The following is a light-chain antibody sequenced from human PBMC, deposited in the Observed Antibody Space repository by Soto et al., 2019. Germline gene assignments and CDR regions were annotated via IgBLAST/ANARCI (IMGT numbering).Light chain of an antibody. Sequence: QSVLTQPPSVSAAPGQKVTISCSGSSSNIGKNYVSWYQQVPGTAPKLIIYDNNKRLSGIPDRVSGSKSGTSATLVITGLQTGDEADYYCGTWDSSLSAGIFGGGTKVTVL. CDR3: GTWDSSLSAGI. CDR2: DNN. V-gene: IGLV1-51*01. J-gene: IGLJ2*01. CDR1: SSNIGKNY.